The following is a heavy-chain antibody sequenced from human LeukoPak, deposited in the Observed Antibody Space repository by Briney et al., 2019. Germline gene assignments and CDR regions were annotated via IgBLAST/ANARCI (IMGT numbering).Heavy chain of an antibody. CDR3: ARYGDY. J-gene: IGHJ4*02. D-gene: IGHD3-10*01. V-gene: IGHV3-48*03. Sequence: GGSLRLSCAASGFTFSSYEMNWVRQAPGKGLKWVYYINSSGSITYYADTVKGRFTISRDNAKNSLNLQMNSLRAEDTAVYYCARYGDYWGQGTLVTVSS. CDR2: INSSGSIT. CDR1: GFTFSSYE.